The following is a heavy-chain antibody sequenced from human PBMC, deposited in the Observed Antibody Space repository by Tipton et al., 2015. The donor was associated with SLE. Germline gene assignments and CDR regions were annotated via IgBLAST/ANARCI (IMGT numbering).Heavy chain of an antibody. CDR1: GDSLSTNY. CDR2: MYGSGSP. J-gene: IGHJ4*02. D-gene: IGHD3-22*01. CDR3: ARQPYYESPFDY. V-gene: IGHV4-4*07. Sequence: LRLSCTVSGDSLSTNYWNWIRQPAGKGLEWIGRMYGSGSPTHYNPSLRGRVTISGDTSKNQFSLTLNSVTAADTAVYFCARQPYYESPFDYWGQGTLVTVSS.